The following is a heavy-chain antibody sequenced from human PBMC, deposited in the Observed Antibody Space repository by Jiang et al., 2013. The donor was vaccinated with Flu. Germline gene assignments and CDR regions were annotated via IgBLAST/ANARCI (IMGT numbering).Heavy chain of an antibody. CDR1: GYSFNTYW. CDR2: IYPADSDT. CDR3: ARSGYSGYEVGY. J-gene: IGHJ4*02. V-gene: IGHV5-51*03. D-gene: IGHD5-12*01. Sequence: GAEVKKPGESLKISCQGFGYSFNTYWIAWVRQMPGKGLDWMGIIYPADSDTRYSPSFQGQVTISADKSITTAYLQWSSLKASDTAMYYCARSGYSGYEVGYWGQGTLVTVSS.